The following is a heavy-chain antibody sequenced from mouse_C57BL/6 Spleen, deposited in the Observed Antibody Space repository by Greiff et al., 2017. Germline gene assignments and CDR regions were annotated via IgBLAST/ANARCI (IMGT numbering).Heavy chain of an antibody. D-gene: IGHD1-1*01. CDR3: ARRDYYYQSFDV. CDR1: GYSITSGYY. CDR2: ISYDGSN. Sequence: ESGPGLVKPSQSLSLTCSVTGYSITSGYYWNWIRQFPGNKLERMGYISYDGSNNYNPSLKNRISITRDTSKNQFFLKLNSVTTEDTATYYCARRDYYYQSFDVWGTGTTVTVSS. V-gene: IGHV3-6*01. J-gene: IGHJ1*03.